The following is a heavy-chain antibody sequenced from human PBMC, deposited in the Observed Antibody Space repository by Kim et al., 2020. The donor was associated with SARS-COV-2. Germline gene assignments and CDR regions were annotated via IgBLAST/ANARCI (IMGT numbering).Heavy chain of an antibody. CDR3: ARTVTGTTESFEY. V-gene: IGHV3-7*03. Sequence: HKYEVDSVKGRFTTSSDDAKMYLQMNSLRAEDTAVYYCARTVTGTTESFEYWGQGTLVTVSS. J-gene: IGHJ1*01. CDR2: HK. D-gene: IGHD6-19*01.